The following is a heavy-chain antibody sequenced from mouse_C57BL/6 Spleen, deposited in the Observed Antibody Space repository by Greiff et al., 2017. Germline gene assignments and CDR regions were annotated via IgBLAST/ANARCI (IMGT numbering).Heavy chain of an antibody. CDR1: GYTFTSYW. CDR3: ARREGTSAMDY. Sequence: QVQLQQPGAELVRPGSSVKLSCKASGYTFTSYWMHWVKQRPIQGLEWIGNIDPSDSETHYNQKFKDKATLTVDKSSSTAYMQLSSLTSEDSAVYYCARREGTSAMDYWGQGTSATVSS. V-gene: IGHV1-52*01. J-gene: IGHJ4*01. D-gene: IGHD3-1*01. CDR2: IDPSDSET.